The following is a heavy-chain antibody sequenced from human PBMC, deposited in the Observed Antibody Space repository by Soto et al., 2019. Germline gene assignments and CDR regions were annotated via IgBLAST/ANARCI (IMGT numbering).Heavy chain of an antibody. CDR1: GFAFNTYA. V-gene: IGHV3-23*01. Sequence: EVRLLESGGGLVQPGGSLRVSCAASGFAFNTYAMTWVRQAPGKGLEWVSSIGGGGDTYYADSVTGRFTISRDDSKSTLFLQMNSLRAEDTAVYYCVKDRMSYNSVWDPFDVWGQGTVVIVSS. J-gene: IGHJ3*01. CDR2: IGGGGDT. CDR3: VKDRMSYNSVWDPFDV. D-gene: IGHD3-10*01.